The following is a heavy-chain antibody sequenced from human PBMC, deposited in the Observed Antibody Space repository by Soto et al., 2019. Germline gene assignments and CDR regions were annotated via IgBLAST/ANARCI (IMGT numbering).Heavy chain of an antibody. D-gene: IGHD1-1*01. V-gene: IGHV4-39*01. CDR3: ASQLESTTYFDY. Sequence: LQLQESGPGLVKPSETLSLTCTVSGASISTSDYFWAWMRQPPGKGLEWVGTISHTGSPRYNPSLKSRVTISVDTSMNQSSLRLPSVTAADTAVFYCASQLESTTYFDYWGRGTLVTVSS. CDR2: ISHTGSP. J-gene: IGHJ4*02. CDR1: GASISTSDYF.